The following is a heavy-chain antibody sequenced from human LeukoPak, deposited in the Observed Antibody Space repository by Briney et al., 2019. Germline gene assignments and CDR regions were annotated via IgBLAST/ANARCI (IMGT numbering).Heavy chain of an antibody. Sequence: GESLKISCKSSGYDFTSYWIGWVRQMPGKGLEWMGIIYPDDSDTRYSPSFQGQVTISADKSISTAYLQWSSLKASDTAMYYCARAYSRSRFDYWGQGTLVTVSS. CDR1: GYDFTSYW. J-gene: IGHJ4*02. V-gene: IGHV5-51*01. D-gene: IGHD6-6*01. CDR3: ARAYSRSRFDY. CDR2: IYPDDSDT.